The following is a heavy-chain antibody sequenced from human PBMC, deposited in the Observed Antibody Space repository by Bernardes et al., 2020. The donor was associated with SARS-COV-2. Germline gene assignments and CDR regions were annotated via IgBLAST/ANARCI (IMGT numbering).Heavy chain of an antibody. CDR2: IVVGSGNT. J-gene: IGHJ6*03. CDR1: GFTFTSSA. V-gene: IGHV1-58*01. D-gene: IGHD4-17*01. CDR3: AAYGDYSYYYYMDV. Sequence: SMKVSCKASGFTFTSSAVQWVRQARGQRLEWIGWIVVGSGNTNYAQKFQERVTITRDMSTSTAYMELSSLRSEDTAVYYCAAYGDYSYYYYMDVWGKGTTVTVSS.